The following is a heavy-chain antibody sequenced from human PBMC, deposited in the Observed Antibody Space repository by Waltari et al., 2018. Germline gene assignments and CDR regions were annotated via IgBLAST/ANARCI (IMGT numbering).Heavy chain of an antibody. V-gene: IGHV1-2*06. CDR3: ARGEGWDPHIAVAGY. D-gene: IGHD6-19*01. Sequence: QVQLVQSGAEVKKPGASVKVSCKASGYTFTGYYMHWVRQAPGQGLEWMGRINPNSGGTNYAQKFQGRVTMTRDTSISTAYMELSRLRSDDTAVYYCARGEGWDPHIAVAGYWGQGTLVTVSS. J-gene: IGHJ4*02. CDR2: INPNSGGT. CDR1: GYTFTGYY.